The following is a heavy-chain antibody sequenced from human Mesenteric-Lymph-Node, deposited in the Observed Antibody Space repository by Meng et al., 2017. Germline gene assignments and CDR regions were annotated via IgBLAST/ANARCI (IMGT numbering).Heavy chain of an antibody. J-gene: IGHJ4*02. CDR3: ARVGYCSSGSCSFRYFDY. CDR1: SDSISNSDYY. D-gene: IGHD2-15*01. Sequence: QESGPVLGNPSQTRSCTWTVMSDSISNSDYYWSWIGQPPGKGLEWIGYIYYSGSTYYNPSLKSRVTISVDTSKTQFSLKLSSVTAADTAVHYCARVGYCSSGSCSFRYFDYWGQGILVPSPQ. V-gene: IGHV4-30-4*01. CDR2: IYYSGST.